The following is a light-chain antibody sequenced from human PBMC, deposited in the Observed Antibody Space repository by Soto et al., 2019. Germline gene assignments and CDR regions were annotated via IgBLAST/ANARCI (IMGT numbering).Light chain of an antibody. V-gene: IGLV2-14*01. CDR3: AAWDDSLSGPV. J-gene: IGLJ3*02. CDR1: NSDVGSYNS. Sequence: QSVLTQPASVSGSPGQSITISCTGTNSDVGSYNSVSWYQQHPGKAPTLMIFEVSSRPSGVSNRFSGSKSGNTASLTISGLQAEDESDYYCAAWDDSLSGPVFGGGTKLTVL. CDR2: EVS.